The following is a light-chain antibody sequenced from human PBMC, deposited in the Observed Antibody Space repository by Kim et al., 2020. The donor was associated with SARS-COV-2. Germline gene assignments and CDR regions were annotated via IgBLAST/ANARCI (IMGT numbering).Light chain of an antibody. J-gene: IGLJ3*02. V-gene: IGLV1-44*01. CDR3: AVWDDSLNGRM. CDR1: RSNIGSNT. Sequence: GQRVTISCSGSRSNIGSNTVNWYQQLPGTAPKVLMYSNDQRPSGVPDRFSGSKSGTSASLAISGLQPEDEADYYCAVWDDSLNGRMFGGGTKVTVL. CDR2: SND.